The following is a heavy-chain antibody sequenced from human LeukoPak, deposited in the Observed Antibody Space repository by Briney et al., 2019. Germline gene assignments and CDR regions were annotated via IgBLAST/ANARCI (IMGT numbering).Heavy chain of an antibody. CDR1: GFTFSSYS. CDR3: ARDETGTTGCNP. V-gene: IGHV3-21*01. CDR2: ISSSSSYI. D-gene: IGHD1-1*01. Sequence: GGSLRLSCAASGFTFSSYSMNWVRQAPGKGLEWVSSISSSSSYIYYADSVKGRFTISRDNAKNSLYLQMNSLRAEDTAVYYCARDETGTTGCNPWGQGTLVTVSS. J-gene: IGHJ5*02.